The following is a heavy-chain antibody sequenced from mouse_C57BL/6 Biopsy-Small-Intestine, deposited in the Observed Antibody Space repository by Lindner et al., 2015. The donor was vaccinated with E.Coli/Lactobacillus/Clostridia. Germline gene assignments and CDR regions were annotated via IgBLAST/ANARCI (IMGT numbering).Heavy chain of an antibody. CDR3: ARPIYDGYYWYFDV. Sequence: VQLQESGAELVKPGASVKISCKASGYAFSSSWMNWVKQRPGKGLEWIGRIYPGDGDTNYNGKFKGKATLTVDKSSSTAYMELRSLTSEDTAVYYCARPIYDGYYWYFDVWGTGTTVTVSS. D-gene: IGHD2-3*01. V-gene: IGHV1-82*01. CDR1: GYAFSSSW. J-gene: IGHJ1*03. CDR2: IYPGDGDT.